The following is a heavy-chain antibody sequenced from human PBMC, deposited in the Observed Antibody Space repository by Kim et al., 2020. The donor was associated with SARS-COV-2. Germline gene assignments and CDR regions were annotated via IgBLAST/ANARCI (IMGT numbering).Heavy chain of an antibody. J-gene: IGHJ6*02. Sequence: NPSLKSRVTISVDTSKNQFSLKLSSVTAADTAVYYCARLATYYYYYGMDVWGQGTTVTVSS. V-gene: IGHV4-59*08. CDR3: ARLATYYYYYGMDV.